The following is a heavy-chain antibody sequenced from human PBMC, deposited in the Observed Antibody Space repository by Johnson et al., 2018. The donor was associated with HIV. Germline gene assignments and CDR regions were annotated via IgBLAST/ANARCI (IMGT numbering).Heavy chain of an antibody. V-gene: IGHV3-30*02. CDR3: ATGVGNYWPNGFDI. J-gene: IGHJ3*02. CDR1: GFVFSDYV. D-gene: IGHD3-22*01. CDR2: IRYDGSGK. Sequence: QVQLVESGGGVVQPGGSLTLSCAASGFVFSDYVMHWVRHAPGKGLDWVIFIRYDGSGKYYADSVNGRFTISRDNSKNTLYLQMTSLRAEDTAVYYCATGVGNYWPNGFDIWGQGKTGTVAS.